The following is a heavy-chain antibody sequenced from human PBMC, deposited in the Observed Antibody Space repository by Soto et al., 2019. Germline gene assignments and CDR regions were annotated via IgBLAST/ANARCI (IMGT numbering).Heavy chain of an antibody. V-gene: IGHV3-33*01. D-gene: IGHD2-2*01. J-gene: IGHJ4*02. CDR1: GFTFSSYG. CDR2: IWYDGSNK. Sequence: QVQLVESGGGVVQPGRSLRLSCAASGFTFSSYGMHWVRQAPGKGLEWVAVIWYDGSNKYYADSVKGRFTISRDNSKNTLYLQMNSLRAEDTAVYYCARGSRKICSSPSCYELANFDYWGQGTLVTVSS. CDR3: ARGSRKICSSPSCYELANFDY.